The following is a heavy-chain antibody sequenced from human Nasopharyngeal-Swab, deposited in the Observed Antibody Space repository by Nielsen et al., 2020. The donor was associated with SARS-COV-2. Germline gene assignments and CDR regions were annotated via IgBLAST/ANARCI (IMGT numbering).Heavy chain of an antibody. CDR2: IYSGGST. J-gene: IGHJ4*01. Sequence: GESLKISCAASGFTVSSNYMSWVRQAPGKGLEWVSVIYSGGSTYYADSVKGRFTISRDNSKNTLYLQMNSLRAEDTAVYYCARDIGGSSGDYWGQEPWSPSPQ. CDR1: GFTVSSNY. V-gene: IGHV3-53*01. D-gene: IGHD1-26*01. CDR3: ARDIGGSSGDY.